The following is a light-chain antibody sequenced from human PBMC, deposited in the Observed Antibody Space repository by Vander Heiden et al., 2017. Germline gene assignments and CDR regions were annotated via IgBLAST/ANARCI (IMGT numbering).Light chain of an antibody. V-gene: IGLV3-25*03. CDR2: KDS. J-gene: IGLJ1*01. Sequence: SYELTQPPPVSVPPGQTARITCSGDALPKQYAYWYQQKPGQAPVLVMYKDSERPSGIPERFSGSSSGTTVTLTISGVQAEDEADYYCQSADSSGTYRVFGTGTKVTVL. CDR1: ALPKQY. CDR3: QSADSSGTYRV.